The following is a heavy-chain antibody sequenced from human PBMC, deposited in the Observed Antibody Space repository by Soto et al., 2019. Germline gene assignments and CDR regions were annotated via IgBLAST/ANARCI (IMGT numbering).Heavy chain of an antibody. D-gene: IGHD3-22*01. V-gene: IGHV3-73*02. CDR3: TRHRELYYYDSSGYYTHYYFDY. J-gene: IGHJ4*02. CDR2: IRSKANSYAT. Sequence: EVQLVESGGGLVQPGGSLKLSCAASGFTFSGSAMHWVRQASGKGLEWVGRIRSKANSYATAYAASVKGRFTISRDDSKNTAYLQMNSLKTEDTAVYYCTRHRELYYYDSSGYYTHYYFDYWGQGTLVTVSS. CDR1: GFTFSGSA.